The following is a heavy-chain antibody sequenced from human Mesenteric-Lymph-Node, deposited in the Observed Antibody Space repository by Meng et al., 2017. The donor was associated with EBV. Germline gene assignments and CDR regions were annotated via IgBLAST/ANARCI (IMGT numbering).Heavy chain of an antibody. CDR3: ALSWRSRLNSFDP. CDR1: GYSCSDYY. Sequence: VVLVEDGAEVKKAGTTVKNACKVSGYSCSDYYIHWVQQAPGKGLEWMGLVDPEDGETMYAEKFQGRVTITADTSTDTGYMEVSSLRSDDTAIYYCALSWRSRLNSFDPWGQGTLVTVSS. CDR2: VDPEDGET. J-gene: IGHJ5*02. V-gene: IGHV1-69-2*01. D-gene: IGHD2-2*01.